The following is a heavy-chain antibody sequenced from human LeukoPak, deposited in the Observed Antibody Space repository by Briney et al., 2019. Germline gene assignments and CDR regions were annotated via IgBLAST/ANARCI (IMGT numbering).Heavy chain of an antibody. Sequence: PGGSLRLSCAASGFTFSSYWIHWVRQAPGKGLVWVSRINSDGSSTSYADSVKGRFTMSRDNAKNTLYLQMNSLRAEDTAVYYCARSGYSSGWYGGEDYWGQGTLVTVSS. CDR2: INSDGSST. J-gene: IGHJ4*02. CDR3: ARSGYSSGWYGGEDY. D-gene: IGHD6-19*01. CDR1: GFTFSSYW. V-gene: IGHV3-74*01.